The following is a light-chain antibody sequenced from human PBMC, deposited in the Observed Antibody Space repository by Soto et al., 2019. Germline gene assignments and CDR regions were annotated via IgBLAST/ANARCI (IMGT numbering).Light chain of an antibody. CDR3: QQYNNWPPWT. CDR1: QSVSSSY. J-gene: IGKJ1*01. V-gene: IGKV3-20*01. Sequence: IVLTQSPGILSLSPGERATLSCRASQSVSSSYLAWYQQKPGQPPRLLIYGASTRATGITARFSGSGSGTDFTLTISSLETEDFAVYYCQQYNNWPPWTFGQGTKVDIK. CDR2: GAS.